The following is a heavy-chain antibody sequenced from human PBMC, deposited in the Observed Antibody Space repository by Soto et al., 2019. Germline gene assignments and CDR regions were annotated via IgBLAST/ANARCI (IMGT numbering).Heavy chain of an antibody. CDR2: ISYDGSNK. J-gene: IGHJ4*02. D-gene: IGHD1-26*01. CDR3: ARDPLGQDSGSSYYFDY. Sequence: PGGSLRLSCAASGFTFSSYAMHWVRQAPGKGLEWVAGISYDGSNKYYADSVKGRFTISRDNSKNTLYLQMNSLRAEDTAVYYCARDPLGQDSGSSYYFDYWGQGTLVTVSS. V-gene: IGHV3-30-3*01. CDR1: GFTFSSYA.